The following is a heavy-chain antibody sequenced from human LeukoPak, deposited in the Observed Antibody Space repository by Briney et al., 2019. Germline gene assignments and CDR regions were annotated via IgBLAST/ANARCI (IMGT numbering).Heavy chain of an antibody. Sequence: PSETLSLTCTVSGGSISSYYWSWIRQPPGKGLEWIGYIYYSGSTNYNPSLKSRVTISVDTSKNQFSLKLSSVTAADTAVYYCARERILVLGPNNCSSTSCYDIAFDIWGQGTMVTVSS. CDR2: IYYSGST. J-gene: IGHJ3*02. V-gene: IGHV4-59*01. D-gene: IGHD2-2*01. CDR3: ARERILVLGPNNCSSTSCYDIAFDI. CDR1: GGSISSYY.